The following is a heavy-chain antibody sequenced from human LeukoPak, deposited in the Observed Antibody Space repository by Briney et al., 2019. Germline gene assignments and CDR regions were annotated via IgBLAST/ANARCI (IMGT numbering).Heavy chain of an antibody. CDR1: GFTFDDYA. CDR2: ISWNSGSI. Sequence: PGGSLRLSCAASGFTFDDYAMHWVRQAPGKGLEWVSGISWNSGSIGYADSVKGRFTISRDNAKNSLYLQMNSLRAEDTALYYCAKAGSPPFGGWFGSPVGSWGQGTLVTVSS. CDR3: AKAGSPPFGGWFGSPVGS. V-gene: IGHV3-9*01. D-gene: IGHD3-10*01. J-gene: IGHJ5*02.